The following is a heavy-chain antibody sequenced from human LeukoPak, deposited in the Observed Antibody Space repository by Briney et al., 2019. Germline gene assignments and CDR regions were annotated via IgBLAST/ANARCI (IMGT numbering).Heavy chain of an antibody. CDR2: INASNGNT. J-gene: IGHJ6*02. D-gene: IGHD6-6*01. V-gene: IGHV1-3*01. CDR1: GYTFTSYA. CDR3: ASPSQYYYGMDV. Sequence: ASVKVSCKASGYTFTSYAMHWVRQAPGQRLEWMGWINASNGNTKYSQKFQGRVTITKDTSASTAYMELSSLRSEDTAVYYCASPSQYYYGMDVWGQGTTVTVSS.